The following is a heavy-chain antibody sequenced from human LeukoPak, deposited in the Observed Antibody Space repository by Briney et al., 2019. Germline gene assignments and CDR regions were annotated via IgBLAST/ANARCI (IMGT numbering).Heavy chain of an antibody. CDR3: ARVWGSSGGSIWFDP. D-gene: IGHD3-16*01. CDR1: GGSIRSSSHF. CDR2: IYYSGST. J-gene: IGHJ5*02. Sequence: SETLSLTCTVSGGSIRSSSHFWGWIRQPPGKGLEWIGNIYYSGSTYYDPSLKSRVTISIDTSRSQFSLRLSSVSAADTAVYYCARVWGSSGGSIWFDPWGQGTLVTVSS. V-gene: IGHV4-39*07.